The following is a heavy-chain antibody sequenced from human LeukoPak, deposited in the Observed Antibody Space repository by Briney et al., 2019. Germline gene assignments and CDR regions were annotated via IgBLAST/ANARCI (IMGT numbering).Heavy chain of an antibody. CDR1: GFIFSNSA. CDR2: ISYDGSNK. J-gene: IGHJ4*02. D-gene: IGHD6-19*01. CDR3: AKDIEEWLVKGGGCFDY. Sequence: PGGSLRLSCAASGFIFSNSAMHWVRQAPGKGLEWVAVISYDGSNKYYADSVKGRFTISRDNSKSTLYLKMKSLRAEDTAVYYCAKDIEEWLVKGGGCFDYWGQGTLVTVSS. V-gene: IGHV3-30*18.